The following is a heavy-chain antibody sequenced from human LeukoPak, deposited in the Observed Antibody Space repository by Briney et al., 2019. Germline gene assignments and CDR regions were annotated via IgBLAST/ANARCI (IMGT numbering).Heavy chain of an antibody. CDR1: GFTFSSYA. V-gene: IGHV3-23*01. Sequence: PGMSLRLSCAASGFTFSSYAMSWVRQAPGKGLEWVSAISGSGGSTYYADSVKGRFTISRDNSKNTLYLQMNSLRAEDTAVYYCAKARAGYRDGMDVWGQGTTVTLSS. CDR2: ISGSGGST. CDR3: AKARAGYRDGMDV. D-gene: IGHD5-12*01. J-gene: IGHJ6*02.